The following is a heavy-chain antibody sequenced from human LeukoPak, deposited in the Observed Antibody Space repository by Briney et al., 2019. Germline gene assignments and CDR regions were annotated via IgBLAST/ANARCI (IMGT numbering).Heavy chain of an antibody. J-gene: IGHJ4*02. Sequence: GGSLRLSCAASGFTFSSYWMSWVRQAPGKGLEWVANIKQDGSEKYYVDSVKGRFTISRDNAKNSLYLQMNSLRAEDTAVYYCARADDGSYEYYFDYWGQETLVTVSS. CDR1: GFTFSSYW. CDR3: ARADDGSYEYYFDY. V-gene: IGHV3-7*01. CDR2: IKQDGSEK. D-gene: IGHD1-26*01.